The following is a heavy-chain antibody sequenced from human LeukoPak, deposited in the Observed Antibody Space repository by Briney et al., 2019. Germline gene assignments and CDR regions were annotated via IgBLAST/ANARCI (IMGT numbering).Heavy chain of an antibody. CDR2: IHYSGST. Sequence: SETLSLTCTVSGGSISSYYWSWIRQPPGKGLEWIGYIHYSGSTNYNPSLKSRVTISVDTSKNQFSLKLSSVTAADTAVYYCARVKTESVYYYYGMDVWGQGTTVTVSS. J-gene: IGHJ6*02. V-gene: IGHV4-59*01. CDR3: ARVKTESVYYYYGMDV. CDR1: GGSISSYY.